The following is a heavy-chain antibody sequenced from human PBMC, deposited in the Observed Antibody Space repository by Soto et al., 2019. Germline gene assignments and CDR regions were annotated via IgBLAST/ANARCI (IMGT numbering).Heavy chain of an antibody. V-gene: IGHV1-3*05. CDR3: AILGTYYFDNSDNYFDF. CDR2: INAGNGNT. J-gene: IGHJ4*02. CDR1: GYTLTRYS. D-gene: IGHD3-22*01. Sequence: QVQLVQSGAEEMKPGASVKVSCKASGYTLTRYSIHWVRQAPGQRPEWMGWINAGNGNTKFSQKFQGRVTITRDTSASTAYMELRGLRSEDTAVYYCAILGTYYFDNSDNYFDFWGQGTLVTVSS.